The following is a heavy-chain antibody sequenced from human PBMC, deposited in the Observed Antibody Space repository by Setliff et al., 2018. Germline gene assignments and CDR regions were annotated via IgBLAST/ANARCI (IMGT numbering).Heavy chain of an antibody. CDR2: ISPSGGST. D-gene: IGHD6-25*01. CDR1: GYTLTTYY. J-gene: IGHJ3*02. V-gene: IGHV1-46*01. Sequence: ASVKVSCKASGYTLTTYYFHWVRQAPGQGLEWMGIISPSGGSTSYAQKFQDRLTMTRDTYTSTVYMELSSLRSEDTAVYYCARGGKATGYGGGGAFDIWGQGTMVTVSS. CDR3: ARGGKATGYGGGGAFDI.